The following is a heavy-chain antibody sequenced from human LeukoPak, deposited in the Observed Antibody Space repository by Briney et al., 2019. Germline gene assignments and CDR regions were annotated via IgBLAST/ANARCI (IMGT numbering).Heavy chain of an antibody. J-gene: IGHJ4*02. V-gene: IGHV4-59*01. D-gene: IGHD5-18*01. CDR3: ARQDPDSAKVDY. CDR1: GDSINSNY. Sequence: PSGTLSLTCVVSGDSINSNYWTWIRQPPGRGLEWIGYIYHRGNTNYNPSLKSRVTISVDTSKNQFSLKLISVTAADSAKYYCARQDPDSAKVDYWGQGILVTVSS. CDR2: IYHRGNT.